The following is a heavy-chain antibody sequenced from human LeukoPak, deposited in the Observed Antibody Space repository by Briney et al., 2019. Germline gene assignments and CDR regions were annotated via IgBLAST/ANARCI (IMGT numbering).Heavy chain of an antibody. CDR3: ARQIAYYYDSSGYYTTDY. Sequence: PGGSLRLSCAVSGFTFSSYWINWVRQAPGKGLEWVAIIYYDGSDKYYADSVKGRFTISRDNSKDTLYLQMNSLRAEDTAVYYCARQIAYYYDSSGYYTTDYWGQGTLVTVSS. CDR2: IYYDGSDK. J-gene: IGHJ4*02. V-gene: IGHV3-33*08. CDR1: GFTFSSYW. D-gene: IGHD3-22*01.